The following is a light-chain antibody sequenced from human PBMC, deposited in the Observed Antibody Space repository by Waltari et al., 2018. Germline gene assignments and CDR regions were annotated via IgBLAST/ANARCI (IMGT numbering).Light chain of an antibody. CDR3: MQSMHLPLYT. CDR2: EVA. CDR1: QSIVHTDGTIY. Sequence: DVVLTQTPLSLSVSPGQSASFSCTSSQSIVHTDGTIYLSWYVQKPGQPPQLLIYEVANRFSGVPTRFSGSGSGTEVTLKISRVEAEDVGVYYGMQSMHLPLYTFGQGTKREIK. J-gene: IGKJ2*01. V-gene: IGKV2D-29*01.